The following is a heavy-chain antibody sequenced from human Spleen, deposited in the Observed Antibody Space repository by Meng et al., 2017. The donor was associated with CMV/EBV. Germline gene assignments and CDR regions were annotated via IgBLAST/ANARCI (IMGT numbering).Heavy chain of an antibody. D-gene: IGHD6-19*01. CDR1: GFTFSTHG. V-gene: IGHV3-30*02. CDR3: AKVRRIAVADTGYYYYYGMDV. Sequence: GESLKISCAASGFTFSTHGMHWVRQAPGKGLEWVAFTRYDGSNKYYADSVKGRFTISRDNSKNTLYLQMNSLRAEDTAVYYCAKVRRIAVADTGYYYYYGMDVWGQGTTVTVSS. CDR2: TRYDGSNK. J-gene: IGHJ6*02.